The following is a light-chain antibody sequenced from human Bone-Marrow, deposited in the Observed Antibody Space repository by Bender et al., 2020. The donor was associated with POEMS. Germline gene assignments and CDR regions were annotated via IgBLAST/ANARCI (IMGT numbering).Light chain of an antibody. J-gene: IGLJ3*02. Sequence: QSALTQPASVSGSPGQSIAISCSGTRSDVGNYNLVSWYQQHPGKAPQLIVYEVTRRPSGISSRFSGSRSGNTASLTISGLQPEDEADYYCCSYAGDRNLVFGGGTKLTVL. CDR3: CSYAGDRNLV. CDR2: EVT. V-gene: IGLV2-23*02. CDR1: RSDVGNYNL.